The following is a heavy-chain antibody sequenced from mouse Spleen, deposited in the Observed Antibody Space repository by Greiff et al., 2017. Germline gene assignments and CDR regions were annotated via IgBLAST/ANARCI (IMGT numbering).Heavy chain of an antibody. CDR3: TTDSYYGSSGFAY. V-gene: IGHV14-1*01. J-gene: IGHJ3*01. D-gene: IGHD1-1*01. CDR1: GFNIKDYY. CDR2: IDPEDGDT. Sequence: VQLKQSGAELVRPGASVKLSCTASGFNIKDYYMHWVKQRPEQGLEWIGRIDPEDGDTEYAPKFQGKATMTADTSSNTAYLQLSSLTSEDTAVYYCTTDSYYGSSGFAYWGQGTLVTVSA.